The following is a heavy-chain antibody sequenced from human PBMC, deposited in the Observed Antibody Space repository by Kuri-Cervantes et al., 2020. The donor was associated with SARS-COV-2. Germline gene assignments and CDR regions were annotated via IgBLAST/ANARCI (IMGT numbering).Heavy chain of an antibody. CDR3: AREAAAGTEEVFDY. V-gene: IGHV4-59*01. Sequence: SETLSLTCTVSGGSISSYYWSWIRQPPGKGLEWIGYIYYSGSTNYNPSLKSRVTISVDTSKNQFSLKLSSVTAADTAVYYCAREAAAGTEEVFDYWGQGTLVTVSS. CDR2: IYYSGST. CDR1: GGSISSYY. D-gene: IGHD6-13*01. J-gene: IGHJ4*02.